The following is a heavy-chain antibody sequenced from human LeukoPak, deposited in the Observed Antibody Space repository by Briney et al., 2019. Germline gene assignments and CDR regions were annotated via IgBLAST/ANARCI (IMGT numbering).Heavy chain of an antibody. D-gene: IGHD4-23*01. Sequence: PSETLSLTCTVSGGSLSSYYWSWIRQPPGKGLEWIRNIYYRGSTNYNPSLKSRVTMSVDTSKNQFSLRVSSVTAADTAVYYCARDGGGKSRPFDYWGQGTPVTVSS. J-gene: IGHJ4*02. CDR3: ARDGGGKSRPFDY. V-gene: IGHV4-59*01. CDR1: GGSLSSYY. CDR2: IYYRGST.